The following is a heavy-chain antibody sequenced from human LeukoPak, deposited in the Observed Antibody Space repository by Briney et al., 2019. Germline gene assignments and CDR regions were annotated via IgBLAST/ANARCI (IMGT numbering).Heavy chain of an antibody. CDR1: GFTFSNAW. CDR2: IKSKTDGGTT. V-gene: IGHV3-15*01. Sequence: GGSLRLSCAASGFTFSNAWMSWVRQAPGKGLEWVGRIKSKTDGGTTDYAAPVKGRFTISRDDSKNTLYLRMNSLKTEDTAVYYCTTDGYYYDSSGPRGYWGQGTLVAVSS. CDR3: TTDGYYYDSSGPRGY. J-gene: IGHJ4*02. D-gene: IGHD3-22*01.